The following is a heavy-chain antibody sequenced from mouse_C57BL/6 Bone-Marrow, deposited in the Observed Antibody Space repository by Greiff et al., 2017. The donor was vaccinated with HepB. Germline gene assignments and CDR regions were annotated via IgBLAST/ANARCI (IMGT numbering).Heavy chain of an antibody. CDR2: IDPENGDT. CDR3: TTSRYGNFFFDY. D-gene: IGHD2-1*01. Sequence: EVQLQESGAELVRPGASVKLSCTASGFNIKDDYMPWVKQRPEQGLEWIGWIDPENGDTEYASKFQGKATITADTSSNTAYLQLSSLTSEDTAVYYCTTSRYGNFFFDYWGQGTTLTVSS. CDR1: GFNIKDDY. J-gene: IGHJ2*01. V-gene: IGHV14-4*01.